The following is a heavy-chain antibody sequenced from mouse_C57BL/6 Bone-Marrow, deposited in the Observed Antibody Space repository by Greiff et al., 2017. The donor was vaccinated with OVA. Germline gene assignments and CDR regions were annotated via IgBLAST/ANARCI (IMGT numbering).Heavy chain of an antibody. CDR1: GYTFTDYY. D-gene: IGHD1-1*01. CDR2: INPYNGGT. CDR3: ARSVTTVVARGLDY. Sequence: EVHLVESGPVLVKPGASVKMSCKASGYTFTDYYMNWVKQSHGKSLEWIGVINPYNGGTSYNQKFKGKATLTVDKSSSTAYMELNSLTSEDSAVYYCARSVTTVVARGLDYWGQGTTLTVSS. V-gene: IGHV1-19*01. J-gene: IGHJ2*01.